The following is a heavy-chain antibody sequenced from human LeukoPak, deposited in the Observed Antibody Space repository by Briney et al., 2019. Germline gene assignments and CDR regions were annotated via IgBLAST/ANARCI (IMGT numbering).Heavy chain of an antibody. D-gene: IGHD6-13*01. J-gene: IGHJ4*02. Sequence: GGSLRLSCAASGFTFSSYSMNWVRQAPGKGLEWVSSISSSSSYIYYADSVKGRFTISRDNSKNTLYLQMNSLRAEDTAVYDCAKEIAAAGTYYWGQGTLVTVSS. CDR1: GFTFSSYS. CDR2: ISSSSSYI. CDR3: AKEIAAAGTYY. V-gene: IGHV3-21*01.